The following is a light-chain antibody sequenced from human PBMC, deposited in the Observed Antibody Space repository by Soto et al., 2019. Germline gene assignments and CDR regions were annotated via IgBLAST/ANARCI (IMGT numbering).Light chain of an antibody. CDR2: DAS. Sequence: EIVLTQSPATLSLSPGERATLSCRASQSVSSYLALYQQKPGQAPRLLIYDASSRATGIPARFSGSVSGTEFTLTISSLEPEDFAVYYCQQRSNWPVTFGQGTMVDIK. CDR3: QQRSNWPVT. CDR1: QSVSSY. V-gene: IGKV3-11*01. J-gene: IGKJ1*01.